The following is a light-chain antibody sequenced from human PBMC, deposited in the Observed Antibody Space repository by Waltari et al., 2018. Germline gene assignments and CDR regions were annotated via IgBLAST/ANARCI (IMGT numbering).Light chain of an antibody. Sequence: EIVMTQSPGPLSVSPGERATLPCRASQSIGSSLVWFQQNPGQGPRLLIYGASTRPTDIPARFSGSGSGKDFTLTIHGLQSEDFAFYYCQQYNEWPHTFGQGTKLEI. CDR3: QQYNEWPHT. J-gene: IGKJ2*01. CDR1: QSIGSS. V-gene: IGKV3-15*01. CDR2: GAS.